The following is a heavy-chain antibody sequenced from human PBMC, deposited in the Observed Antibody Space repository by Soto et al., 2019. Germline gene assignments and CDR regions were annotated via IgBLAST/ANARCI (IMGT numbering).Heavy chain of an antibody. V-gene: IGHV4-30-4*01. Sequence: QVQLQESGPGLVKPSQTLSLTCTVSGGSISSGDYYWSWIRQPPGKGLEGIGYIYYSGSTYYNPSLKSRVNISVDTSKNQFSLKLSSVTAADTAVYYCARGVGYYYYYGMDVWGQGTTVTVSS. CDR3: ARGVGYYYYYGMDV. D-gene: IGHD1-26*01. CDR2: IYYSGST. CDR1: GGSISSGDYY. J-gene: IGHJ6*02.